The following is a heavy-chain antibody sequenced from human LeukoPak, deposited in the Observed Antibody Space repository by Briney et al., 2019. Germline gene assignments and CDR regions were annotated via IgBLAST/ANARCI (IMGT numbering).Heavy chain of an antibody. D-gene: IGHD3/OR15-3a*01. CDR1: GGSISSYY. Sequence: SETLSLTCTVSGGSISSYYWSWIRQPPGKGLEWIGYIYYSGSTNYNPSLKSRVTISVDTSKNQFSLKLSSVTAADTAVYYCARALDRTGRSDYWGQGTLVTVSS. V-gene: IGHV4-59*01. CDR2: IYYSGST. J-gene: IGHJ4*02. CDR3: ARALDRTGRSDY.